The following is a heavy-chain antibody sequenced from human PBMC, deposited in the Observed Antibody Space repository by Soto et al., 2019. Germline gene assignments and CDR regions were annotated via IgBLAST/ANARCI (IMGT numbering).Heavy chain of an antibody. Sequence: PGGSLRLSCAASGFTFSSYAMHWVRQAPGKGLEWVAVISYDGSNKYFADSVKGRFTISRDNSKNTLYLQMNSLRAEDTAVYYCASGGGAVNCYYGMDVWGQGTTVTVSS. CDR3: ASGGGAVNCYYGMDV. CDR2: ISYDGSNK. D-gene: IGHD4-4*01. J-gene: IGHJ6*02. CDR1: GFTFSSYA. V-gene: IGHV3-30*01.